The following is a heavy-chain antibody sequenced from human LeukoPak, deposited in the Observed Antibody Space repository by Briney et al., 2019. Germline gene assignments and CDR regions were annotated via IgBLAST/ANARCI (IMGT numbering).Heavy chain of an antibody. V-gene: IGHV4-59*01. CDR2: IYYSGST. CDR3: ARETSQKGAHYMDV. CDR1: GGSISSYY. J-gene: IGHJ6*03. D-gene: IGHD3-16*01. Sequence: SETLSLTCTVSGGSISSYYWSWIRQPPGKGLECIGYIYYSGSTNYNPSLKSRVTISVDTSKNQFSLKLTSVTAADTAVYYCARETSQKGAHYMDVWGKGTTVTISS.